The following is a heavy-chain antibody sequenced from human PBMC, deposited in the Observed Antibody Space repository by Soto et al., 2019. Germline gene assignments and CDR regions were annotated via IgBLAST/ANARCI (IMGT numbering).Heavy chain of an antibody. CDR2: ISSSSSTI. D-gene: IGHD2-15*01. CDR3: ATDLGCSGGSCYLDYYYYMDV. J-gene: IGHJ6*03. CDR1: GFTFSSYS. V-gene: IGHV3-48*01. Sequence: GGSLRLSCAASGFTFSSYSMNWVRQAPGKGLEWVSYISSSSSTIYYADSVKGRFTISRDNAKNSLYLQMNSLRAEDTAVYYCATDLGCSGGSCYLDYYYYMDVWGKGTTVTVSS.